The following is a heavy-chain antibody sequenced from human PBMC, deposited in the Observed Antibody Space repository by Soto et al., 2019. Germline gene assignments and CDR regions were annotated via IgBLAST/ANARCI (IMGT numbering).Heavy chain of an antibody. J-gene: IGHJ4*02. V-gene: IGHV3-30*18. CDR3: AKEARMVVVAASHFDY. CDR1: GFTFSSYG. Sequence: GGSLRLSCAASGFTFSSYGMHWVRQAPGKGLEWVAVISYDGSNKYYADSVKGRFTISRDNSKNTLYLQMNSLRAEDTAVYYCAKEARMVVVAASHFDYWGQGTLVTVSS. CDR2: ISYDGSNK. D-gene: IGHD2-15*01.